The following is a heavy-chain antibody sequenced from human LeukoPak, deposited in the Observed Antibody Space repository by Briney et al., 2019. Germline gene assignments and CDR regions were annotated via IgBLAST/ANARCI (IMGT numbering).Heavy chain of an antibody. J-gene: IGHJ6*03. CDR3: ARLPSTYYGDYVDYYYYMDV. CDR1: GYTFTSYD. CDR2: MNPNSGNT. Sequence: ASVKVSCKASGYTFTSYDINWVRQATGQGLEWMGWMNPNSGNTGYAQKFQGRVTMTRNTSISTAYMELSSLRSEDTAVYYCARLPSTYYGDYVDYYYYMDVWGKGTTVTVSS. V-gene: IGHV1-8*01. D-gene: IGHD4-17*01.